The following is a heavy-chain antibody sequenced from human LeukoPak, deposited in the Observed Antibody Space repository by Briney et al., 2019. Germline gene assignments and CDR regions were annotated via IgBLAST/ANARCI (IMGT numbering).Heavy chain of an antibody. CDR1: GFTFSSYE. Sequence: GGSLRLSCAASGFTFSSYEMNWVRQAPGKGLEWVSYISSSGSTIYYADSVKGRFTISRDNAKNSLYLQMNSLRAEDTAVYYCASTYYDSSGYYSQNYFDYWGQGTLVTVSS. V-gene: IGHV3-48*03. CDR3: ASTYYDSSGYYSQNYFDY. D-gene: IGHD3-22*01. J-gene: IGHJ4*02. CDR2: ISSSGSTI.